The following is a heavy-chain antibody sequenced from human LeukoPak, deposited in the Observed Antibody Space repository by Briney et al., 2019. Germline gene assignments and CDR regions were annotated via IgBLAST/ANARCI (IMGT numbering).Heavy chain of an antibody. D-gene: IGHD3-22*01. CDR3: ARDTPVIGTRYFDS. V-gene: IGHV3-23*01. CDR2: ISDSGGST. Sequence: PGGSLRLSCAASGFTFSSYALSWVRQAPGKGLEWVSAISDSGGSTYYADSVKGRFTISRDNSKNTVNLQMNSLRAEDTAVYYCARDTPVIGTRYFDSWGQGTLVTVSS. J-gene: IGHJ4*02. CDR1: GFTFSSYA.